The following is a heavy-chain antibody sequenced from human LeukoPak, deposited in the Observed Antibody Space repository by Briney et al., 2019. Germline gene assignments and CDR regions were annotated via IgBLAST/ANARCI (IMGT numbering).Heavy chain of an antibody. D-gene: IGHD3-10*01. J-gene: IGHJ4*02. CDR3: ARSHGSGSYYNLNDY. Sequence: PSETLSLTCTVSGGSISNSSSYWGWIRQPPGKGLEWIGSIYYSGSTYYNPSLKSRVTISVDTSKNQFSLKLSSVTAADTAVYYCARSHGSGSYYNLNDYWGQGTLVTVSS. CDR2: IYYSGST. V-gene: IGHV4-39*07. CDR1: GGSISNSSSY.